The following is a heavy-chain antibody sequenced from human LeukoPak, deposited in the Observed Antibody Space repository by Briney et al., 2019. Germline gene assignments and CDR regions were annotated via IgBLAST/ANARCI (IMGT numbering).Heavy chain of an antibody. Sequence: GGSLRLSCAASGFTLTSYWMSWVRQAPGKGLEWVANIKQDGSENYYVDSVKGRFTISRDNAKNSLYLQMNSLRAEDTAVYYCARDTVTTRFSGSHYFDYWGQGSLVTVSS. V-gene: IGHV3-7*01. CDR1: GFTLTSYW. D-gene: IGHD4-17*01. CDR3: ARDTVTTRFSGSHYFDY. CDR2: IKQDGSEN. J-gene: IGHJ4*02.